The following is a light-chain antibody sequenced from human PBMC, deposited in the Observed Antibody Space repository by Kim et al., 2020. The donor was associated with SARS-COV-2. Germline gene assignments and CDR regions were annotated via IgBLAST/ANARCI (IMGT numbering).Light chain of an antibody. V-gene: IGLV1-51*01. CDR3: GTWDSSLSAWV. CDR2: DNN. J-gene: IGLJ3*02. Sequence: QSVLTQPPSVSAAPGQKVTISCSGSSSSVENNYVSWYQQFPGTAPKLLIYDNNQRPSGIPDRFSGSKSGTSATLDITGLQTGDEADYYCGTWDSSLSAWVFGGGTKVTVL. CDR1: SSSVENNY.